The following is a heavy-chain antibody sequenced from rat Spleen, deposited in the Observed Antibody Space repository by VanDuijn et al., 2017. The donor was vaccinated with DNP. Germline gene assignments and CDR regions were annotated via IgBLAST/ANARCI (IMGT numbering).Heavy chain of an antibody. Sequence: EVQLVESGGGLVQPGRSLKLSCAVSGLTLNDYYMAWVRQAPKKGLEWVATISTSGSRTYYPDSVKGRFTISRDNAKSSLYLQMNSLKSEDTATYYCARHGEQLSFDYWGQGVMVTVSS. CDR2: ISTSGSRT. J-gene: IGHJ2*01. V-gene: IGHV5-7*01. D-gene: IGHD1-10*01. CDR3: ARHGEQLSFDY. CDR1: GLTLNDYY.